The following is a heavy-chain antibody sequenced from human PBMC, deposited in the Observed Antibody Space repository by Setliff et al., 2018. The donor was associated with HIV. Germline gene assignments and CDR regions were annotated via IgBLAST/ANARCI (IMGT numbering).Heavy chain of an antibody. CDR1: GYTFTGYY. V-gene: IGHV1-2*05. D-gene: IGHD3-16*01. CDR2: INPNSGGT. J-gene: IGHJ3*02. CDR3: ARGTRGGANDAFDI. Sequence: ASVKVSCKASGYTFTGYYVHWVRQAPGQGLEWMGRINPNSGGTNCAQKCQGRVTMTRDTSISTAYMELSRLRSDDTGVYYCARGTRGGANDAFDIWGQGTMVTV.